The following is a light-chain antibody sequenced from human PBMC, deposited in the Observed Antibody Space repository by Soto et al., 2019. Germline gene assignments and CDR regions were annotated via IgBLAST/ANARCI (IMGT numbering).Light chain of an antibody. J-gene: IGKJ4*01. V-gene: IGKV4-1*01. CDR3: QQYYSTPS. CDR1: RSVLYSFDNKNY. Sequence: DIVMLQSPGSLAVSLGERATINCKSSRSVLYSFDNKNYLAWYQQKPGQPPKLLIYWASTRESGVPDRFSGSGPGTDFTLTISSLQADDGALYYCQQYYSTPSFGGGTKVEIK. CDR2: WAS.